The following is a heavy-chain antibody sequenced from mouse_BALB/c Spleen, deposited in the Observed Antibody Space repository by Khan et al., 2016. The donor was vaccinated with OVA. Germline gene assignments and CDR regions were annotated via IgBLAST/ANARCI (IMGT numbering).Heavy chain of an antibody. CDR2: ISPGSGDT. Sequence: QVQLQQSGTELARPGASVNLSCKASGYTFTDFYINWVKQRSGQGLEWIGEISPGSGDTYYHEKFKGKASLTSDKSSSTAYMQLSSLTSEASAVYFCARRNYFGYTVAYWGQGTLVTVSA. J-gene: IGHJ3*01. D-gene: IGHD1-2*01. CDR1: GYTFTDFY. V-gene: IGHV1-77*01. CDR3: ARRNYFGYTVAY.